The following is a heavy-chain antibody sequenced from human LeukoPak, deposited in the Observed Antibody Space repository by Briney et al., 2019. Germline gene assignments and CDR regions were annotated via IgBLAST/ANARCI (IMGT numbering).Heavy chain of an antibody. V-gene: IGHV3-33*01. Sequence: GGSLRLSCAASGFTFSSYGMHWVRQAPGKGLEWVAFIWFDGSNKHYADSVKGRFAISRDNSEDTLYLQMNSLRAEDTAVYYCVRDPSGSGFAFDSWGQGALVTVSS. D-gene: IGHD1-1*01. CDR2: IWFDGSNK. CDR1: GFTFSSYG. J-gene: IGHJ4*02. CDR3: VRDPSGSGFAFDS.